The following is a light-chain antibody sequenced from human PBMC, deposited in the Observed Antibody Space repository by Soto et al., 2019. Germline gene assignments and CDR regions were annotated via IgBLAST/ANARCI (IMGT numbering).Light chain of an antibody. CDR2: DAS. CDR1: QSVSSSY. V-gene: IGKV3-20*01. J-gene: IGKJ1*01. Sequence: ETALTQSPGTLSLSPGERDTLSCRASQSVSSSYLAWYQQKPGQAPRLLIYDASSRPPGITDRFGGNVSGTDFTLTISRLEPEAFAVYSGQQYVRSPPSWTFGQGTKVEIK. CDR3: QQYVRSPPSWT.